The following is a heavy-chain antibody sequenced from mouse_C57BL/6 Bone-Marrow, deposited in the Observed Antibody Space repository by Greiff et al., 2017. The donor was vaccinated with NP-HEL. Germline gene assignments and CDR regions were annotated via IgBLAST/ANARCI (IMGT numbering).Heavy chain of an antibody. CDR2: IWTGGGT. CDR1: GFSLTSYA. V-gene: IGHV2-9-1*01. Sequence: VKLMESGPGLVAPSQSLSITCTVSGFSLTSYAISWVRQPPGKGLEWLGVIWTGGGTNYNSALKSRLSISKDNSKSQVFLKMNSLQTDDTARYYCARIRRGSYVDYFDYWGQGTTLTVSS. CDR3: ARIRRGSYVDYFDY. D-gene: IGHD1-1*02. J-gene: IGHJ2*01.